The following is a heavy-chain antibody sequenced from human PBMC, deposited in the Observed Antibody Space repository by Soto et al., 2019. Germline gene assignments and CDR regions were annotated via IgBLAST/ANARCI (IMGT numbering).Heavy chain of an antibody. CDR2: ISYDGSNQ. J-gene: IGHJ6*02. Sequence: PGGSLRLSCAASGFNFSRHGTHWVRQAPGKGLEWVAVISYDGSNQDYADSVKGRFSISRDNSKNTVYLQMNSLRVEDSAVYYCARDRSSTYYYYGMDLWGQGXTVTVYS. CDR1: GFNFSRHG. CDR3: ARDRSSTYYYYGMDL. V-gene: IGHV3-30-3*01. D-gene: IGHD6-19*01.